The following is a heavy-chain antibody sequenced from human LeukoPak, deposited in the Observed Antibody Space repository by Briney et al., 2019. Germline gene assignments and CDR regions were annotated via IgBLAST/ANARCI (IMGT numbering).Heavy chain of an antibody. CDR2: INPSGGST. Sequence: ASVKVSCKASGYTFTSYDMHWVRHAPGQGLEWMGIINPSGGSTSYAQKFQGRVTMTRDTSTSTVYMELSSLRSEDTAVYYCASPARYCTNGVCPNWFDPWGQGTLVTVSS. D-gene: IGHD2-8*01. CDR1: GYTFTSYD. CDR3: ASPARYCTNGVCPNWFDP. J-gene: IGHJ5*02. V-gene: IGHV1-46*01.